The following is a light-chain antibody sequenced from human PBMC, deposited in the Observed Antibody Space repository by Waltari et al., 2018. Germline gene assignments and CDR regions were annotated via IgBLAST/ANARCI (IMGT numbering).Light chain of an antibody. CDR3: QQYGSSWYS. Sequence: EIVLTQSPGTLSLSPGERATLSCRDSQSVSSKYLAWYQQKPGQAPRLLIYSTSSRATGIPDRFSGSGSGTDFTLTISRLEPEDFAVYYCQQYGSSWYSFGQGTKLEIK. V-gene: IGKV3-20*01. CDR1: QSVSSKY. J-gene: IGKJ2*03. CDR2: STS.